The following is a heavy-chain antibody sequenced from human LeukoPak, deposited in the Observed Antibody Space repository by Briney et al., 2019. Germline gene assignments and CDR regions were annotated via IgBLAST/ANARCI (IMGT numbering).Heavy chain of an antibody. D-gene: IGHD2-15*01. CDR3: ASGRGKYCSGGSCYPYYYYYYMDV. Sequence: GGSLRLSCAASGFTFSDYYMSWIRQAPGKGLEWVSYISSSGSTIYYADSVKGRFTISRDNAKNSLYLQMNSLRAEDTAVYYCASGRGKYCSGGSCYPYYYYYYMDVWGKGTTVTVSS. CDR2: ISSSGSTI. J-gene: IGHJ6*03. CDR1: GFTFSDYY. V-gene: IGHV3-11*04.